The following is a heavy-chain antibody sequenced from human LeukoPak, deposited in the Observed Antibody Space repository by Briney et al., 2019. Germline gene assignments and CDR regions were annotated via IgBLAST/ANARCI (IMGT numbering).Heavy chain of an antibody. V-gene: IGHV4-34*01. CDR2: INHSGST. D-gene: IGHD3-22*01. CDR1: GGSFSGYY. Sequence: PSETLSLTCAVYGGSFSGYYWSWIRQPPGKGLEWIGEINHSGSTNYNPSLKSRVTISVDTSKNQFSLKLSSVTAADTAVYYCARGPRYYDSSGYYYLGVWGQGTLVTVSS. CDR3: ARGPRYYDSSGYYYLGV. J-gene: IGHJ4*02.